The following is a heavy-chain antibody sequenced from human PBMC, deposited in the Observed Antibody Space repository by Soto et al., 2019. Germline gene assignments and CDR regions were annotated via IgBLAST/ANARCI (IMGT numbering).Heavy chain of an antibody. J-gene: IGHJ3*02. CDR2: IYYTGST. CDR1: GGSISCYY. CDR3: ARATLHYYDSSGYYYGAFDI. D-gene: IGHD3-22*01. V-gene: IGHV4-59*01. Sequence: PSETLSLTCTVSGGSISCYYWSWIRQPPGKGLEWIGYIYYTGSTNYNPSLKSRVTISVDTSKNQFSLKLSSVTAADTAVYYCARATLHYYDSSGYYYGAFDIWGQGTMVTVSS.